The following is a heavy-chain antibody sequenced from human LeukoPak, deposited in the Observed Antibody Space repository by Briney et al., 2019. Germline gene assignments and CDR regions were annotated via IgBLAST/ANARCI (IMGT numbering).Heavy chain of an antibody. J-gene: IGHJ6*03. Sequence: PSETLSLTCTVSGGSISSSSCYWGWLRQPPGKGLEWNGSIYYSGSTYYNPSLKSRVTISVDTSKNQFSLKLSSVTAADTAVYYCARHSSTRYYDFWSGFRGGMDVWGKGTTVTVSS. D-gene: IGHD3-3*01. V-gene: IGHV4-39*01. CDR1: GGSISSSSCY. CDR2: IYYSGST. CDR3: ARHSSTRYYDFWSGFRGGMDV.